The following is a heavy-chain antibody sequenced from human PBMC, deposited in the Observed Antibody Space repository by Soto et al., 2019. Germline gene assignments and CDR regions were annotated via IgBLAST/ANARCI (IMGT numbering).Heavy chain of an antibody. V-gene: IGHV4-59*01. D-gene: IGHD3-10*01. CDR2: IYDGDSS. Sequence: SETLSLTCTVSGGSISGFYWSWIRQSPGKGLEWLGYIYDGDSSNYNPSLDSRVIISVDTSKHQFYLRLSSVTAADTAVYYCARDLASGDYNWFDPWGQGTLVTVSS. CDR1: GGSISGFY. CDR3: ARDLASGDYNWFDP. J-gene: IGHJ5*02.